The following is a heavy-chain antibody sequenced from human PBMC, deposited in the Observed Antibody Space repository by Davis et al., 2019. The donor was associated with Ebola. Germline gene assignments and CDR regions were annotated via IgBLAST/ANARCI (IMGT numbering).Heavy chain of an antibody. CDR1: GFTFSSYA. CDR2: ISYDGSNK. V-gene: IGHV3-30*04. D-gene: IGHD6-19*01. CDR3: AKDTSNVWFDV. J-gene: IGHJ3*01. Sequence: GESLKISCAASGFTFSSYAMHWVRQAPGKGLEWVAVISYDGSNKYYADSVKGRFTISRDNSKNTLHLQMNSLRVEDTAIYYCAKDTSNVWFDVWGQGTMVTVSS.